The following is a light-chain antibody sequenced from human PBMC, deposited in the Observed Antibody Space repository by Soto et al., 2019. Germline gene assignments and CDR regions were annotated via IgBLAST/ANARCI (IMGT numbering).Light chain of an antibody. CDR3: QQYGSSPGT. CDR1: QSVSSSY. V-gene: IGKV3-20*01. CDR2: GAS. J-gene: IGKJ1*01. Sequence: IVLTQSPGTLSLSPGERATLYCRASQSVSSSYLAWYQQKPGQAPRLLIYGASSRATGIPDRFSGSGSGTDFTLTISRLEPEDFAVYYCQQYGSSPGTFGQGTKVDIK.